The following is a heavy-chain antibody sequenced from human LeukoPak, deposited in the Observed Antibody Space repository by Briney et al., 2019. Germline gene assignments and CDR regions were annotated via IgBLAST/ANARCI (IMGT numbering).Heavy chain of an antibody. CDR2: ISSSSTYV. Sequence: GSLRLSCEASGIPFSRYRMNWVRQAPGQGLEWVSSISSSSTYVYYADSVKGRTTISRDNAKNSVYLQMNSLRAEDTAVYYCTRDATYYLRYGYFDYWGQGTLVTVSS. CDR1: GIPFSRYR. J-gene: IGHJ4*02. CDR3: TRDATYYLRYGYFDY. D-gene: IGHD2/OR15-2a*01. V-gene: IGHV3-21*01.